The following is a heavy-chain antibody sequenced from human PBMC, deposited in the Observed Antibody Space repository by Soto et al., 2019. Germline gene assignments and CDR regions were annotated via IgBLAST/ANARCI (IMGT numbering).Heavy chain of an antibody. J-gene: IGHJ3*02. CDR2: IYPGDSDT. D-gene: IGHD1-7*01. CDR3: ARSDPRTGTTSTAAFDI. V-gene: IGHV5-51*01. CDR1: GYSFTSYW. Sequence: GESLKISCKGSGYSFTSYWIGWVRQMPGKGLEWMGIIYPGDSDTRYSPSFQGQVTISADKSISTAYLQWSSLKASDTAMYYCARSDPRTGTTSTAAFDIWGQGTMVTVSS.